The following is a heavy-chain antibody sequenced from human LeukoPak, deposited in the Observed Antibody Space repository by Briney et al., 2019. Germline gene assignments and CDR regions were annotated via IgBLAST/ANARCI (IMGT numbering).Heavy chain of an antibody. CDR1: GGSISSYY. V-gene: IGHV4-59*08. D-gene: IGHD1-26*01. J-gene: IGHJ4*02. CDR2: IYYSGSI. CDR3: ARYSGSYSGFDY. Sequence: SETLSLTCTVSGGSISSYYWSWIRQPPRHGLEWIGYIYYSGSINYNPSLKSRVTISVDTSKNQFSLKLRSVTAADTAVYYCARYSGSYSGFDYWGQGTLVTVSS.